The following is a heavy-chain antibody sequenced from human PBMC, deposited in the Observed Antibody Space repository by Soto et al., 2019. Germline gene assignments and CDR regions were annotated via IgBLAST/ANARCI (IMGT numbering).Heavy chain of an antibody. CDR2: IGTAGDT. V-gene: IGHV3-13*01. Sequence: PGGSLRLSCAASGFTFSSYDMHWVRQATGKGLEWVSAIGTAGDTYYPGSVKGRFTISRENAKNSLYLQMNSLRAGDTAVYYCARGHSYSNYDAAYYGMDVWGQGTTVTVSS. J-gene: IGHJ6*02. CDR1: GFTFSSYD. CDR3: ARGHSYSNYDAAYYGMDV. D-gene: IGHD4-4*01.